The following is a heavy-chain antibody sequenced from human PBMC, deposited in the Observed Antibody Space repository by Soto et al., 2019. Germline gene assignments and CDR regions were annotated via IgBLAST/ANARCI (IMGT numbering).Heavy chain of an antibody. CDR3: ARHSVPAGYSYYYGMDV. D-gene: IGHD2-2*03. V-gene: IGHV1-69*01. J-gene: IGHJ6*02. CDR2: IIPLLGTP. CDR1: GGPFSRYT. Sequence: QVQLVQSGAEVKKPGSSVKVSCKASGGPFSRYTISWVRQAPGQGLEWMGGIIPLLGTPRYAQKFQGRVTITEDESTSTAYVELGTLRSEDTAVYYFARHSVPAGYSYYYGMDVWGQGTTVTVSS.